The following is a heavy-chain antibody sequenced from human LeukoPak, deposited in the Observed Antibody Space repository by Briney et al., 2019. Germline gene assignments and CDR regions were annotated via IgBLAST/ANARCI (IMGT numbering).Heavy chain of an antibody. Sequence: GGSLRLSCAASGFTFDDYAMHWVRQAPGKGLEWVSGISWNSGSIGYADSVKGRFTISRDNAKNSLYLQMNSLRAEDTALYYCAKSISGSRAWFDTWGQGTLVTVSS. J-gene: IGHJ5*02. V-gene: IGHV3-9*01. CDR2: ISWNSGSI. CDR1: GFTFDDYA. D-gene: IGHD2-15*01. CDR3: AKSISGSRAWFDT.